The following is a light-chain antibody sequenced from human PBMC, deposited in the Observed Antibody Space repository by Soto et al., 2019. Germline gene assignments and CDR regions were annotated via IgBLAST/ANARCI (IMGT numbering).Light chain of an antibody. Sequence: DVVLTQTPLSSPVTFGQPASISCRSSQGLVHSDGNTYLSWLQQRPGQPPRLLIYQISNRFSGVPDRFSGSGAGTDFTLKISSVEAEDVGGYYCMQLTHFPRTFGHGTKVELK. CDR3: MQLTHFPRT. CDR1: QGLVHSDGNTY. J-gene: IGKJ1*01. V-gene: IGKV2-24*01. CDR2: QIS.